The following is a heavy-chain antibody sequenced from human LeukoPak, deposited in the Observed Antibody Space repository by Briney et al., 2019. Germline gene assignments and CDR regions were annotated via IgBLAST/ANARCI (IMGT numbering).Heavy chain of an antibody. CDR2: INPNSGGT. V-gene: IGHV1-2*02. CDR1: GYTFTGYY. CDR3: AREVPDSGWAAYHYYYIDV. J-gene: IGHJ6*03. Sequence: ASVKVSCKASGYTFTGYYMHWVRQAPGQGLEWMGWINPNSGGTNYAQKFQGRVTMTRNTSISTAYMELSGLRSEDTAVYYCAREVPDSGWAAYHYYYIDVWGKGTTVTISS. D-gene: IGHD6-19*01.